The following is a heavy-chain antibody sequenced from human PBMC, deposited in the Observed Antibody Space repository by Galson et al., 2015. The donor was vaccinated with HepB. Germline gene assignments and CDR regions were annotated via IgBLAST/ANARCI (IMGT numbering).Heavy chain of an antibody. D-gene: IGHD3-10*01. Sequence: SLRLSCAASGFTFSTYEMNWVRQAPGKGLEWISFISNSGATIYYADSVKGRFTVSRDNAKNSVYLQVNSLRVKDTAVYYCTRVAWGGIDYWGQGTLLTVSS. CDR3: TRVAWGGIDY. CDR2: ISNSGATI. V-gene: IGHV3-48*03. CDR1: GFTFSTYE. J-gene: IGHJ4*02.